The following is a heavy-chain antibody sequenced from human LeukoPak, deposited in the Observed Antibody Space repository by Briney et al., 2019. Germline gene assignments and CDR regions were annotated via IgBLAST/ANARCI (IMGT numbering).Heavy chain of an antibody. D-gene: IGHD6-19*01. CDR2: LYSSGDT. Sequence: PSETLSLTCTVSGGSISGYYWNWVRQPADRGLEWIGRLYSSGDTYYNPSLKSRLTMSVDTSKNQFSLKLRSVTAADTAVYYCARGSSGSTKRYYFDSWGQGALVTVPS. CDR1: GGSISGYY. CDR3: ARGSSGSTKRYYFDS. V-gene: IGHV4-4*07. J-gene: IGHJ4*02.